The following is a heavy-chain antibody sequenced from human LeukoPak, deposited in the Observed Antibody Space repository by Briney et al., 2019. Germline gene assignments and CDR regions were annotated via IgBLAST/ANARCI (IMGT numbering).Heavy chain of an antibody. Sequence: SETLSLTCTVSGGSISSYYWSWIRQPPGKGLEWIGYIYYSGSTNYNPSLKSRVTISVDTSKNQFSLKLSSVTAADTAVYYCARDITTGTTSWFDPWGQGTLVTVPS. D-gene: IGHD1-1*01. J-gene: IGHJ5*02. CDR3: ARDITTGTTSWFDP. V-gene: IGHV4-59*01. CDR2: IYYSGST. CDR1: GGSISSYY.